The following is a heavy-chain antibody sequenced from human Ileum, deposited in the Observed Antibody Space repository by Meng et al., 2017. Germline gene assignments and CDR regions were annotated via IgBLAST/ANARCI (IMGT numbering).Heavy chain of an antibody. J-gene: IGHJ4*02. Sequence: QVQLQESGPGLVKPSGTLPLTSAASGGSISISNWWTWVRQPPGKGLEWIGEIYHTGGTNYNPSLKRRVTISVDKSKNQFSLEVTSVTAADTAVYYCARVRCASVSCYGDSYFDYWGQGILVTVSS. V-gene: IGHV4-4*02. CDR2: IYHTGGT. CDR1: GGSISISNW. CDR3: ARVRCASVSCYGDSYFDY. D-gene: IGHD2-15*01.